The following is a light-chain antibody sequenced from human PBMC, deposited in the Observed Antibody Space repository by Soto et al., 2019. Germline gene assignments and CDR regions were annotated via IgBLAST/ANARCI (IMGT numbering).Light chain of an antibody. CDR3: QSYDSSLSGFYV. V-gene: IGLV1-40*01. CDR2: GNS. CDR1: SSNIGAGYD. J-gene: IGLJ1*01. Sequence: QSVLTQPPSVSGAPGQRVTISCTGSSSNIGAGYDVHWYQQLPGTAPKLLIYGNSNRPSGVPDRFSGSKYGTSASLAITGLQAEDEADYYCQSYDSSLSGFYVFGTGTKLNVL.